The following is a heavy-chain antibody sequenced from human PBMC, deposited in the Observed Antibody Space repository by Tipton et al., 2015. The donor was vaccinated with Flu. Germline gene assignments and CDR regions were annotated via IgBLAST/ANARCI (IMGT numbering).Heavy chain of an antibody. CDR3: ASVAARGAGY. D-gene: IGHD6-6*01. CDR2: IYYSGST. CDR1: GGSISSSSYY. V-gene: IGHV4-39*07. Sequence: GLVKPSETLSLTCTVSGGSISSSSYYWGWIRQPPGKGLEWIGSIYYSGSTYYNPPLKSRVTISVDTSKNQFSLKLSSVTAADTAVYYCASVAARGAGYWGQGTLVTVSS. J-gene: IGHJ4*02.